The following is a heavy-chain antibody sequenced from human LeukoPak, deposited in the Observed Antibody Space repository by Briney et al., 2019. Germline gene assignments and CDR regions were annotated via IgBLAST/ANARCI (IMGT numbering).Heavy chain of an antibody. CDR1: GFTLSNAW. J-gene: IGHJ4*02. Sequence: GGSLRLSCAASGFTLSNAWMSWVRQAPGKGLEWVGRIKSKSEGCTTEYAAPVKGRLPTSRNDSKNTLYLQMNSLKTEDTAVYYCTTDLRIGYWGQGTLVTVSS. V-gene: IGHV3-15*01. CDR3: TTDLRIGY. CDR2: IKSKSEGCTT.